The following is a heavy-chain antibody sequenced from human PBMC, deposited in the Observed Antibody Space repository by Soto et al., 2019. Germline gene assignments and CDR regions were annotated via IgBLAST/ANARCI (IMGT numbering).Heavy chain of an antibody. Sequence: SETLSLTCAVYGGSFSGYYWSWIRQPPGKGLEWIGEINHSGSTNYNPSLKSRVTISVDTSKNQFSLKLSSVTAADTAVYYCSIGRGGYDILTGPRRNWFDPWGQGTLVTVSS. V-gene: IGHV4-34*01. CDR3: SIGRGGYDILTGPRRNWFDP. CDR2: INHSGST. J-gene: IGHJ5*02. CDR1: GGSFSGYY. D-gene: IGHD3-9*01.